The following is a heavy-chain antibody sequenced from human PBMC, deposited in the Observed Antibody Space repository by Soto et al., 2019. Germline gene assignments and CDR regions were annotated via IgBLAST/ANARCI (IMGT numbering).Heavy chain of an antibody. D-gene: IGHD3-16*01. CDR1: GYTSNFYG. V-gene: IGHV1-18*01. CDR2: ISGFNGNT. J-gene: IGHJ4*02. CDR3: ARIGVSSGHESPDFDS. Sequence: ASVKVSCKAPGYTSNFYGITWVRQAPGQGLEWMGWISGFNGNTNYAADLQGRVTMTTDTSTSTAYMELRGLRSDDTAVYYCARIGVSSGHESPDFDSWGQGTLVTVSS.